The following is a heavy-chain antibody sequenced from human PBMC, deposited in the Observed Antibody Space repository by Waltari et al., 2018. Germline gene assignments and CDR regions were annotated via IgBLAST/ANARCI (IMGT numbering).Heavy chain of an antibody. CDR1: GGSISSDDNY. CDR3: ARGFTATLFSN. Sequence: QVQLQESGPGLVKPSQTLSLTCTVSGGSISSDDNYWSWIRQPPGKGLEWVGYSCYSGSTDYNPSLKSGGTISLDTSKNQFFLKLRSVTAADTAVYYWARGFTATLFSNWGQGALVTVSS. CDR2: SCYSGST. J-gene: IGHJ4*02. V-gene: IGHV4-30-4*01. D-gene: IGHD3-10*02.